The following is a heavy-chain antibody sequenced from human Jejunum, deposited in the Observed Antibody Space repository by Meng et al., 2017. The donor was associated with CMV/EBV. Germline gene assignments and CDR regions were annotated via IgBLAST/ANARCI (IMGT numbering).Heavy chain of an antibody. D-gene: IGHD6-13*01. CDR2: IKPKRGGA. CDR1: GYTFTGYF. Sequence: SGYTFTGYFIHWVRQDPGQGLEWMGWIKPKRGGANYAERFQGRVTMTRDTSINTVYMEMTSLRSDDTAVYYCAKRAGYTSSWYEFDPWGQGTLVTVSS. CDR3: AKRAGYTSSWYEFDP. J-gene: IGHJ5*02. V-gene: IGHV1-2*02.